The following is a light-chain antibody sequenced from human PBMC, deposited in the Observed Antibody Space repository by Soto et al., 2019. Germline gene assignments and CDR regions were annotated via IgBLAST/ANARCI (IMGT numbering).Light chain of an antibody. CDR2: EVN. CDR1: SSDIGAYGY. J-gene: IGLJ2*01. Sequence: QPVLTQPPSASGSPGQSVTISCTGTSSDIGAYGYVSWYQQLPGKAPKLMIYEVNKRPSGVPDRFSGSKSGNTASLTVSGLQPEDEADYYCSSYAGNNVVFGGGTKLTVL. V-gene: IGLV2-8*01. CDR3: SSYAGNNVV.